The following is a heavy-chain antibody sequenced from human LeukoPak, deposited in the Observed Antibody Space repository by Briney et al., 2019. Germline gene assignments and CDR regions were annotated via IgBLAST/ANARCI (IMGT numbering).Heavy chain of an antibody. D-gene: IGHD5-24*01. Sequence: ALVKVSCKASGGTFSSYAISWVRQAPGQGLEWMGGIIPIFGTANYAQKFQGRVTITTDESTSTAYMELSSLRSEDTAVYYCARDSRLRGSRDGYNFDYWGQGTLVTVSS. J-gene: IGHJ4*02. CDR3: ARDSRLRGSRDGYNFDY. V-gene: IGHV1-69*05. CDR2: IIPIFGTA. CDR1: GGTFSSYA.